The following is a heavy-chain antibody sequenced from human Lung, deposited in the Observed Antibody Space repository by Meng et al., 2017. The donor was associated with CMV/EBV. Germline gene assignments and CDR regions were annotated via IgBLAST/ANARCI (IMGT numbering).Heavy chain of an antibody. Sequence: SVXVSXXASGYTFTSYYMHWVRQAPGQGLEWMGIINPSGGSTSYARKFQGRVTMTRDTSTSTVYMELSSLRSEDTAVYYCARVSRDDYTYYVDYWGQGTLVTVSS. CDR2: INPSGGST. CDR1: GYTFTSYY. V-gene: IGHV1-46*01. CDR3: ARVSRDDYTYYVDY. D-gene: IGHD5-24*01. J-gene: IGHJ4*02.